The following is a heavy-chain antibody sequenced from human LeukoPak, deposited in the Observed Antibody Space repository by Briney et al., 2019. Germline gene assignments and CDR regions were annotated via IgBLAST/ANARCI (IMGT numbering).Heavy chain of an antibody. CDR3: ARHGAAAGPARYYYYYIDV. CDR2: IYYSGST. Sequence: SETLSLTCSVSGGSISSSSYFWGWIRQPPGKGLEWIGSIYYSGSTYFNPSLKSRVTISEDTSKNQFSLKLSSVTAADTAVYYCARHGAAAGPARYYYYYIDVWGKGTTVTVSS. V-gene: IGHV4-39*01. D-gene: IGHD6-13*01. CDR1: GGSISSSSYF. J-gene: IGHJ6*03.